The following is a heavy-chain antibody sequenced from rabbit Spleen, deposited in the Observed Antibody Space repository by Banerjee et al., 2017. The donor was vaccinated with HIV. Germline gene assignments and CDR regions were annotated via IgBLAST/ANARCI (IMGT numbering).Heavy chain of an antibody. CDR3: ARDTGSSFSSYGMDL. J-gene: IGHJ6*01. D-gene: IGHD8-1*01. V-gene: IGHV1S45*01. CDR2: IAGSSSAFT. CDR1: GFSFSSSDY. Sequence: QEQLVESGGGLVQPEGSLTLTCTASGFSFSSSDYMCWVRQAPGKGLEWIACIAGSSSAFTYSATWAKGRFTVSKTSSTTVTLQMTSLTVADTATYFCARDTGSSFSSYGMDLWGPGTLVTVS.